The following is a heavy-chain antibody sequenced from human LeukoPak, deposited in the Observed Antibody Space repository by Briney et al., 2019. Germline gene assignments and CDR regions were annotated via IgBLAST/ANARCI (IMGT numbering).Heavy chain of an antibody. CDR3: ARLDCISDTCDNN. V-gene: IGHV4-59*08. Sequence: PSETLSLTYIVSVDSISSDYWSWIRQSPGKGLEWIGYINYSGSSEYKHSLKSRVTISVDRSKTQVPLRMRSVTAADTAVYYSARLDCISDTCDNNWALGALVTVSS. CDR1: VDSISSDY. D-gene: IGHD2-21*01. CDR2: INYSGSS. J-gene: IGHJ4*02.